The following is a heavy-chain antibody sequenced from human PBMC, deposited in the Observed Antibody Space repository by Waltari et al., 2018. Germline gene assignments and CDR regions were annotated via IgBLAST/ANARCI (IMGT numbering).Heavy chain of an antibody. Sequence: QVHLRQSAAEVKKRGSSGKVCCEASGDTCSSHAIGWEGQGAGHGLEWMGGIIPILGIANYAQKFQGRVTITADKSTSTAYMELSSLRSEDTAVYYCARAEYYDSSGYYTKYYFDYWGQGTLVTVSS. V-gene: IGHV1-69*10. D-gene: IGHD3-22*01. J-gene: IGHJ4*02. CDR1: GDTCSSHA. CDR3: ARAEYYDSSGYYTKYYFDY. CDR2: IIPILGIA.